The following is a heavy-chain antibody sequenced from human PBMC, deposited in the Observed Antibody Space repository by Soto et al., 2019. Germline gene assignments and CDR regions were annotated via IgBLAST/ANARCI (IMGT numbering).Heavy chain of an antibody. CDR3: AKGQFDFDWSPGYYYYYYMDV. J-gene: IGHJ6*03. CDR2: ISGSGGST. V-gene: IGHV3-23*01. D-gene: IGHD3-9*01. Sequence: GGSLRLSCAASGFTFSSYAMSWVRQAPGKGLEWVSAISGSGGSTYYADSVKGRFTISRDNSKNTLYLQMNSLRAEDTAVYYCAKGQFDFDWSPGYYYYYYMDVWGKGTTVTVSS. CDR1: GFTFSSYA.